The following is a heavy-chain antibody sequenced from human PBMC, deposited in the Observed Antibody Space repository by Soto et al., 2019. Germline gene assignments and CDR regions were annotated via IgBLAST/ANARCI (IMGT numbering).Heavy chain of an antibody. V-gene: IGHV4-30-2*01. Sequence: SETLSLTCAVSGGSISGGGFSWSWIRQPPGKGLEWIGYILHTGGTQYNPSLKSRVSMSVDKSKNQFSLHLTSVTAADTAVYYGARLQCGEGFDYLDQGALVAVAS. CDR3: ARLQCGEGFDY. CDR1: GGSISGGGFS. J-gene: IGHJ4*02. D-gene: IGHD1-1*01. CDR2: ILHTGGT.